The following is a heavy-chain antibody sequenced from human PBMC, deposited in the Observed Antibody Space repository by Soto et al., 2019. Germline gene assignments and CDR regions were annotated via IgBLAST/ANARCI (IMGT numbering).Heavy chain of an antibody. J-gene: IGHJ4*02. Sequence: QVQLQESGPGLVKPSQTLSLTCTVSGGSISSGGYYWSWIRQHPGKGLEGIGYIYYSGSTNYNPSLKSRVTISVDTSKNQFSLKLSSVTAADTAVYYCARVRSGYGQDFDYWGQGTLVTVSS. V-gene: IGHV4-31*03. D-gene: IGHD5-12*01. CDR1: GGSISSGGYY. CDR2: IYYSGST. CDR3: ARVRSGYGQDFDY.